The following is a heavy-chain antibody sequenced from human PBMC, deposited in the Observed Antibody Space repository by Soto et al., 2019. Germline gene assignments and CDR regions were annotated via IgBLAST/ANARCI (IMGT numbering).Heavy chain of an antibody. Sequence: ASVKVSCKASGYTFTGYYMHWVRQAPGQGLEWMGWINPNSGGTNYAQKFQGRVTMTRDTSISTAYMELSRLRSDDTAVYCCARGYDSSGYPPSNWGQGTLVTVSS. D-gene: IGHD3-22*01. CDR3: ARGYDSSGYPPSN. CDR2: INPNSGGT. V-gene: IGHV1-2*02. CDR1: GYTFTGYY. J-gene: IGHJ4*02.